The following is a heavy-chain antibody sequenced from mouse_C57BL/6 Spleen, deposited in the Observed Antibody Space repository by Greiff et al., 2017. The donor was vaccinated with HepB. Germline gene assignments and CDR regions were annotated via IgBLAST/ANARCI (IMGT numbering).Heavy chain of an antibody. CDR3: ARRDYGSSPGGFDV. D-gene: IGHD1-1*01. J-gene: IGHJ1*03. Sequence: EVQLVESGGGLVKPGGSLKLSCAASGFTFSDYGMHWVRQAPEKGLEWVAYISSGSSTIYYADTVKGRFTISRDNAKNTLFLQMTSLRSEDTAMYYCARRDYGSSPGGFDVWGTGTTVTVSS. CDR1: GFTFSDYG. V-gene: IGHV5-17*01. CDR2: ISSGSSTI.